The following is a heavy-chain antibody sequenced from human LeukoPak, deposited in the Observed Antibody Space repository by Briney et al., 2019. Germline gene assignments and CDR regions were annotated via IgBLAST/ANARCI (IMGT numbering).Heavy chain of an antibody. CDR3: ARLRGSGYSNYEGDYYYMDV. D-gene: IGHD4-11*01. Sequence: LGEPLKTSGQGPGYSFSGYSIAWLRRMPGKGLGCMGIIYPGDSDTRYSSSCQGQVTSSAEKPISTAYLQWSSLKASDTAMYYCARLRGSGYSNYEGDYYYMDVWGTGTTVTVSS. CDR1: GYSFSGYS. J-gene: IGHJ6*03. V-gene: IGHV5-51*01. CDR2: IYPGDSDT.